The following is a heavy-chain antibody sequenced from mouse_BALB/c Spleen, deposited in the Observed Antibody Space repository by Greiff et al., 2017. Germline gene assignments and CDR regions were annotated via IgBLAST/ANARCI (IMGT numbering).Heavy chain of an antibody. V-gene: IGHV1S127*01. CDR1: GYTFTSYL. J-gene: IGHJ2*01. D-gene: IGHD4-1*01. CDR3: TRGELGRGFGY. CDR2: IDPSDGYT. Sequence: QLRHSGAELVNPGASVKLSCQASGYTFTSYLMHWVKQRPGQGLEWIGAIDPSDGYTSYNQKFKGKATLTVDPPSSTASMQHSSLTSEASAVYYCTRGELGRGFGYWGQGTTLTVSS.